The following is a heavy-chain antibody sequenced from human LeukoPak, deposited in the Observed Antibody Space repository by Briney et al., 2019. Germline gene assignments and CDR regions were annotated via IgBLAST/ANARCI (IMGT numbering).Heavy chain of an antibody. CDR1: GFTFSNYA. Sequence: GGSLRLSCAASGFTFSNYAMHWVRQAPGKGLEWVAVIWYDGSNKYYADSVKGRFTISRDNSKNTLYLQMNSLRAEDTAVYYCARDLYSSGWYRAFDIWGRGTMVTVSS. D-gene: IGHD6-19*01. J-gene: IGHJ3*02. V-gene: IGHV3-33*01. CDR2: IWYDGSNK. CDR3: ARDLYSSGWYRAFDI.